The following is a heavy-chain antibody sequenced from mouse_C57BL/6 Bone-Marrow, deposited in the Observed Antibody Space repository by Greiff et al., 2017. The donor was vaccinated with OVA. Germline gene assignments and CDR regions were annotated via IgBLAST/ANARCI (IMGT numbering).Heavy chain of an antibody. Sequence: EVQLVESGGGLVQPGGSLKLSCAASGFTFSDYGMAWVRQAPRKGPEWVAFISNLAYSIYYADTVTGRFTISRENAKNTLYLEMSSLRSEDTAMYYCARPTNWAFAYWGQGTLVTVSA. J-gene: IGHJ3*01. V-gene: IGHV5-15*01. D-gene: IGHD4-1*01. CDR1: GFTFSDYG. CDR3: ARPTNWAFAY. CDR2: ISNLAYSI.